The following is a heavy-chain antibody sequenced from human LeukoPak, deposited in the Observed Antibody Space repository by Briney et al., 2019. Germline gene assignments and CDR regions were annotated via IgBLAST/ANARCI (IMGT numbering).Heavy chain of an antibody. CDR3: AKDCSSTSCSDY. CDR1: GFTFSSYG. J-gene: IGHJ4*02. D-gene: IGHD2-2*01. Sequence: PGGSLRLSCAASGFTFSSYGVHWVRQAPGKGLEWVAFIRYDGSNKYYADSVKVRFTISRDNSKNTLYLQMNSLRAEDTAVYYCAKDCSSTSCSDYWGQGTLVTVSS. CDR2: IRYDGSNK. V-gene: IGHV3-30*02.